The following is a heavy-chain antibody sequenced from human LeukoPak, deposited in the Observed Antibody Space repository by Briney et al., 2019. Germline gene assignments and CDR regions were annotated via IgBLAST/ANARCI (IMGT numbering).Heavy chain of an antibody. CDR2: IYTSGST. J-gene: IGHJ5*02. Sequence: PSETLSLTCTVSGGSISSGGYYWSWIRQPGGKGLEWIGRIYTSGSTNYNPSLKSRVTISVDTSKNQFSRKLSSVTAADTAVYYCARDWREILESRYNWFDPWGQGTLVTVSS. CDR1: GGSISSGGYY. V-gene: IGHV4-61*02. D-gene: IGHD3-3*01. CDR3: ARDWREILESRYNWFDP.